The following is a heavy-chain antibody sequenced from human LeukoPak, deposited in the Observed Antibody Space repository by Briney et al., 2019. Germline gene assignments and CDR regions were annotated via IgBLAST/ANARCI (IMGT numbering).Heavy chain of an antibody. CDR2: IYTSGTT. CDR1: GGSISSGSYY. CDR3: ARGSGSFGN. Sequence: SQTLSLTCTVSGGSISSGSYYWSWIRQPAGKGLEWIGHIYTSGTTNYNPSLKSRVIMSVDTSKNQFSLKLRFVTAADTAVYYCARGSGSFGNWGQGTLVTVSS. J-gene: IGHJ4*02. D-gene: IGHD3-10*01. V-gene: IGHV4-61*09.